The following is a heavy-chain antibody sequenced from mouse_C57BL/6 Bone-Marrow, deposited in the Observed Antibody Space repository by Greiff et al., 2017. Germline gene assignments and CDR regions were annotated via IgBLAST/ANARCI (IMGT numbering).Heavy chain of an antibody. D-gene: IGHD5-1*01. CDR1: GYTFTSYW. CDR2: IDPSDSYT. J-gene: IGHJ3*01. Sequence: QVQLQQPGAELVRPGTSVKLSCKASGYTFTSYWMHWVKQRPGQGLEWIGVIDPSDSYTNYNQKFKGKATLTVDTSSSTAYMQLSSLTSEDSAVYYCAREYRGYWFAYWGQGTLVTVSA. V-gene: IGHV1-59*01. CDR3: AREYRGYWFAY.